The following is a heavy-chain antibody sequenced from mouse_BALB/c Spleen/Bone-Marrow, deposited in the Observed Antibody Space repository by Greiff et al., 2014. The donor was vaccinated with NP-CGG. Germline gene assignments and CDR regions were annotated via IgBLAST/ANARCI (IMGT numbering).Heavy chain of an antibody. CDR2: IWAGGST. V-gene: IGHV2-9*02. D-gene: IGHD1-2*01. J-gene: IGHJ2*01. Sequence: QVQLQQSGPGLVAPSQSLSITCTVSRFSLTSYGVHWVRQPPGKGLEWLGVIWAGGSTNYNSALMSRLSISKDNSKSQVFLKMNSLQTDDTAMYYCARYYYGFLDYWGQGTTLTVSS. CDR1: RFSLTSYG. CDR3: ARYYYGFLDY.